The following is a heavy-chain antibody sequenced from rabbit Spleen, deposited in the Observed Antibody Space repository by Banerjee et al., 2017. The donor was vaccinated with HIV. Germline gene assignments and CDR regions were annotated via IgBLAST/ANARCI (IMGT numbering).Heavy chain of an antibody. CDR1: GFSFSSSYY. CDR2: IYVASGSST. Sequence: QSLEESGGDLVKPGASLTLTCTASGFSFSSSYYMCWVRQAPGKGLEWVACIYVASGSSTDYASWAKGRFTISKTSSTKVTLQMTSLTAADTATYFCARDLVVAIGWNFNLWGPGTLVTVS. D-gene: IGHD3-3*01. J-gene: IGHJ4*01. CDR3: ARDLVVAIGWNFNL. V-gene: IGHV1S40*01.